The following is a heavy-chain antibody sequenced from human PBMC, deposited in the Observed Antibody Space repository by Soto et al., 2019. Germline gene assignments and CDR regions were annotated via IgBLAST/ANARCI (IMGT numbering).Heavy chain of an antibody. CDR3: AREVVVAATLDYYYGMDV. D-gene: IGHD2-15*01. CDR1: GGSISSCY. V-gene: IGHV4-59*01. J-gene: IGHJ6*02. CDR2: IYYSGST. Sequence: SETLSLTCTVSGGSISSCYWSWIRQPPGKGLEWIGYIYYSGSTNYNPSLKSRVTISVDTSKNQFSLKLSSVTAADTAVYYCAREVVVAATLDYYYGMDVWGQGTTVTVSS.